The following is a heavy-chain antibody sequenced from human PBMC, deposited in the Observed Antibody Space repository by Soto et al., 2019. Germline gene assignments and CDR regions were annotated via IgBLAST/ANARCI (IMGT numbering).Heavy chain of an antibody. Sequence: QVQLVQSGAEVKRPGASVKISCGASGYTFVDYALHWVRQAPGQGLEWVGWMNPNTGNIKYSHNFEDRVSITRDRATSTAYMELRGLRSEDTAVYFCTREAIVAENWFDPWGQGTLVTVSS. CDR1: GYTFVDYA. D-gene: IGHD2-21*01. CDR3: TREAIVAENWFDP. CDR2: MNPNTGNI. J-gene: IGHJ5*02. V-gene: IGHV1-3*01.